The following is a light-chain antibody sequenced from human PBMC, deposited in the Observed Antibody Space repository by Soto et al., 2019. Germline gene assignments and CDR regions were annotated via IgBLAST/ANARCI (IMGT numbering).Light chain of an antibody. J-gene: IGLJ2*01. V-gene: IGLV1-47*01. CDR1: SSNIGRNY. CDR2: RND. Sequence: SVLTQPPSASGTPGQRVTISCSGSSSNIGRNYVYWYQQFPGSAPKLLIYRNDQRPSGVPDRFSGSKSGTSASLAISGPRSEDEADYYCAAWDDSLSAVVFGGGTKLTVL. CDR3: AAWDDSLSAVV.